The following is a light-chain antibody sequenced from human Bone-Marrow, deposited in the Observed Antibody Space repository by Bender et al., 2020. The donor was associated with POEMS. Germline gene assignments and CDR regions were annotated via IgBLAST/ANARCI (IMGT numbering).Light chain of an antibody. CDR3: AAWDAGLCGGV. CDR2: IDN. V-gene: IGLV1-44*01. Sequence: QSVLTQPPSASGTPGQRVTISWSGSNSNIGTNAVNWYQQFPGTAPKLLIYIDNQRPSMVPDRFYAFKSGPSASLAISGLQSEDEAVYYCAAWDAGLCGGVFGGGTTLTVL. CDR1: NSNIGTNA. J-gene: IGLJ3*02.